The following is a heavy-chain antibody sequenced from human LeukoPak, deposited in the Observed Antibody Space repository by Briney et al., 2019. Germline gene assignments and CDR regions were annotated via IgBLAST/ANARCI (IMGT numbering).Heavy chain of an antibody. Sequence: GGSLRLSCAASGLTVSSNYMSWVRQAPGKGLEWVANIKQDGSEKYYVDSVKGRFTISRDNAKNSLYLQMNSLRAEDTAVYFCAGGSGWVTDSWGQGTLVTVSA. CDR3: AGGSGWVTDS. V-gene: IGHV3-7*01. D-gene: IGHD6-19*01. J-gene: IGHJ4*02. CDR2: IKQDGSEK. CDR1: GLTVSSNY.